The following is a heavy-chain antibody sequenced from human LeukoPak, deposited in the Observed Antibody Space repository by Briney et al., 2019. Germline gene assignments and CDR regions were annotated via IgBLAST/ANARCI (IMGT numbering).Heavy chain of an antibody. V-gene: IGHV4-39*01. CDR3: ARLIPFSGWLYYFGF. J-gene: IGHJ4*02. Sequence: SETLSLTCTVSGGSITSTNYYWGWIRRPPGKGLEWIGSIYNPSLRSRVTISVDTSKNQFSLKLSSVTAADTAVYYCARLIPFSGWLYYFGFWGQGTLVTVSS. CDR2: IY. D-gene: IGHD6-19*01. CDR1: GGSITSTNYY.